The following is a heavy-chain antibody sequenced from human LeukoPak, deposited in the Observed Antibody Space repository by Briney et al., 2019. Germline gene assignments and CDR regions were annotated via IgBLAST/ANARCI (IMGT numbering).Heavy chain of an antibody. CDR3: ARMATFHYYFDY. D-gene: IGHD5-24*01. CDR1: GFTFSSYA. J-gene: IGHJ4*02. Sequence: GGSLRLSCAASGFTFSSYAMPWVRQAPGKGLEWVAVISYDGSNKYYADSVKGRFTISRDNSKNTLYLQMNSLRAEDTAVYYCARMATFHYYFDYWGQGTLVTVSS. CDR2: ISYDGSNK. V-gene: IGHV3-30-3*01.